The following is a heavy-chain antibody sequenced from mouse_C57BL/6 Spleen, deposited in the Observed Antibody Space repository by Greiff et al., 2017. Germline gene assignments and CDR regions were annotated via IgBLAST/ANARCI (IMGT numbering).Heavy chain of an antibody. V-gene: IGHV7-3*01. CDR2: IRNKANGYTT. CDR1: GFTFTDYY. J-gene: IGHJ4*01. CDR3: ASPSIYYGNYGAMDY. D-gene: IGHD2-1*01. Sequence: DVQLQESGGGLVQPGGSLSLSCAASGFTFTDYYMSWVRQPPGKALAWLGFIRNKANGYTTESRASVQGRFTISRDNSQSILYLQMNALRAYDSATYYCASPSIYYGNYGAMDYWGQGTSVTVSS.